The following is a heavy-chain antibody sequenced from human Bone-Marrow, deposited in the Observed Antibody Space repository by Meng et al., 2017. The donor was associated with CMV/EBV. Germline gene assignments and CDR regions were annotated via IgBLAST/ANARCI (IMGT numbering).Heavy chain of an antibody. J-gene: IGHJ4*02. Sequence: SQTLSLTCAISGDSDSSNSAAWNWIRQSPSRGLEWLGRTYYRSKWYNDYAVSVKSRITINPDTSKNQFSLQLSSVTAADTAVYYCARGQYYYGSGSYYTFWGQGTLVTVSS. CDR2: TYYRSKWYN. V-gene: IGHV6-1*01. CDR1: GDSDSSNSAA. CDR3: ARGQYYYGSGSYYTF. D-gene: IGHD3-10*01.